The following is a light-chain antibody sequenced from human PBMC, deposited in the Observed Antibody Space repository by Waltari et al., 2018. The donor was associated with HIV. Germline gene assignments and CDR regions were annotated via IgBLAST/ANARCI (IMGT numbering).Light chain of an antibody. CDR3: GTWDSSLNAGV. CDR2: DND. CDR1: GSNLANNS. V-gene: IGLV1-51*01. Sequence: QSMLTQPPSVSAAPGQKVTISCSGTGSNLANNSVSWYQHPPGAAPKLVIYDNDNRPSGIPDRFSGSKSGASATLVITGLQTGDEGDYYCGTWDSSLNAGVFGGGTKLTVL. J-gene: IGLJ3*02.